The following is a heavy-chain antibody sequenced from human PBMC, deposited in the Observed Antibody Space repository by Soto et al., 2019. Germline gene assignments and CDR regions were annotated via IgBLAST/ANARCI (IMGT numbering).Heavy chain of an antibody. CDR2: INSDGSST. J-gene: IGHJ4*02. D-gene: IGHD6-6*01. CDR1: GFTFSIYW. CDR3: AREGYSSSSFDY. Sequence: GGSLRLSWAASGFTFSIYWMHWVRQPPGKGLGWVSRINSDGSSTSYEDSVKGRLTISRDNAKNTLYLQMNSLRAEDTAVYYCAREGYSSSSFDYWGQGTLVTVS. V-gene: IGHV3-74*01.